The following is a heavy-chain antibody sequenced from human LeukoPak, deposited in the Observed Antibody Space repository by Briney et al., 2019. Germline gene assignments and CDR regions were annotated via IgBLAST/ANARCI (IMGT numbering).Heavy chain of an antibody. J-gene: IGHJ4*02. D-gene: IGHD5-12*01. CDR3: ARAASGDRYSGYAKDRYYFDR. Sequence: SETLSLTCAVYGGSFSGYYWNWIRQAPGKGLDWIGSIFDIGSITYNPSLRSRLTISVETSKNQISLKLSFVTAADTAVYFCARAASGDRYSGYAKDRYYFDRWGQGTLVTVSS. V-gene: IGHV4-59*01. CDR2: IFDIGSI. CDR1: GGSFSGYY.